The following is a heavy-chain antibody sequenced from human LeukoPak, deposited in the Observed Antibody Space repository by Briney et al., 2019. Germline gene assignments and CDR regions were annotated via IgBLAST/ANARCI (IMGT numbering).Heavy chain of an antibody. Sequence: GASVKVSCKASGYTFTSYGISWVRQAPGQGLEWMGWISAYNGNTNYAQKLQGRVTMTTDTSTSTAYMELRSLRSDDTAVYYCARGWNYYDSSGYYDGYYFDYWGQGTLVTVSS. CDR2: ISAYNGNT. J-gene: IGHJ4*02. D-gene: IGHD3-22*01. CDR1: GYTFTSYG. CDR3: ARGWNYYDSSGYYDGYYFDY. V-gene: IGHV1-18*01.